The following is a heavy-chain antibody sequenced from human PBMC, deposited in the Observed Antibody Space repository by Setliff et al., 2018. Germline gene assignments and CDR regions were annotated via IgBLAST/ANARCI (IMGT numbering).Heavy chain of an antibody. J-gene: IGHJ5*02. V-gene: IGHV3-23*01. Sequence: GGSLRLSCAASGFTFSIYAMSWVRQAPGKGLEWVSAIRGDSGSTYYADSVKVRVTISRDISTSTLYLHMNSLRAEDTAVYYCARDRGGTNPWFDPWGQGTLVTVSS. D-gene: IGHD3-10*01. CDR3: ARDRGGTNPWFDP. CDR1: GFTFSIYA. CDR2: IRGDSGST.